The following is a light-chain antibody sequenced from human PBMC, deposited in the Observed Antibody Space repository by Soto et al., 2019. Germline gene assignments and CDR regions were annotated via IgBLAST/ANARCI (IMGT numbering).Light chain of an antibody. CDR1: SSDVGGYNS. CDR2: VVT. Sequence: QSALTQPRSVSGSPGQSVTISCTGTSSDVGGYNSVSWYQQRPGKAPKLMIYVVTKRPSGVPARFSGSKSGNTASLTISGLQAEDEADYYCCSYAGSYTLLFGGGTKLTVL. J-gene: IGLJ2*01. CDR3: CSYAGSYTLL. V-gene: IGLV2-11*01.